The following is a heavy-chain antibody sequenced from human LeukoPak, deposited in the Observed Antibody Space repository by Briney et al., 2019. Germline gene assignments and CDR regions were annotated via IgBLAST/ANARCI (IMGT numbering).Heavy chain of an antibody. V-gene: IGHV3-30-3*01. CDR2: ISYDGSNK. CDR3: ARDRADCSGGRCPYYGMDV. CDR1: GFTFVSYA. Sequence: PGRSLRLSCAASGFTFVSYAMHWVRQAPGKGLEWVALISYDGSNKYYADSVKGRFTISRDSSKNTLYLQMNSLRAEDTAMYYCARDRADCSGGRCPYYGMDVWGQGTTVTVSS. J-gene: IGHJ6*02. D-gene: IGHD2-15*01.